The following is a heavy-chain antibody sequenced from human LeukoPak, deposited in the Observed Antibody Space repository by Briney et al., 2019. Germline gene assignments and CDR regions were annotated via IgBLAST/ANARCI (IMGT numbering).Heavy chain of an antibody. V-gene: IGHV4-30-2*01. CDR1: GGSISSGGYY. D-gene: IGHD3-3*01. CDR3: ARVVTPYDFWGPGYYMDV. Sequence: SQTLSLTCTVSGGSISSGGYYWSWIRQPPGKGLEWIGYIYHSGSTYYNPSLKSRVTISVDRSKNQFSLKLSSVTAADTAVYYCARVVTPYDFWGPGYYMDVWGKGTTVTVS. J-gene: IGHJ6*03. CDR2: IYHSGST.